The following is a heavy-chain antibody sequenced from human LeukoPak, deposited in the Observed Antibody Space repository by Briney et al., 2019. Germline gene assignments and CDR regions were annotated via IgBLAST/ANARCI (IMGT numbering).Heavy chain of an antibody. CDR3: ARDGTAAALYFDL. Sequence: GGSLRLSCEVSGFTFTVYWMDWVRQAPGGGPEWVASIRKEGGEKTYVDSVRGRFTTSRDNTKNSLSLQLNGLRAEDTAVYYCARDGTAAALYFDLWGQGTLVTVSS. CDR1: GFTFTVYW. V-gene: IGHV3-7*01. D-gene: IGHD6-13*01. J-gene: IGHJ4*01. CDR2: IRKEGGEK.